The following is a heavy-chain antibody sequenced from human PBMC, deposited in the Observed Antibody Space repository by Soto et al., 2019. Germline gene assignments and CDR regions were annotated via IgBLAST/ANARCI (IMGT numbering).Heavy chain of an antibody. CDR1: GGSVSSGSYY. V-gene: IGHV4-61*01. CDR2: IYYSGST. Sequence: SETLSLTCTVSGGSVSSGSYYWIWIRHPPGKGLEWIGYIYYSGSTNYNPSLKSRVTISVDTSKNQFSLKLSSVTAADTAVYYCARGRVGYSYVYDAFDIWGQGTMVTVSS. J-gene: IGHJ3*02. D-gene: IGHD5-18*01. CDR3: ARGRVGYSYVYDAFDI.